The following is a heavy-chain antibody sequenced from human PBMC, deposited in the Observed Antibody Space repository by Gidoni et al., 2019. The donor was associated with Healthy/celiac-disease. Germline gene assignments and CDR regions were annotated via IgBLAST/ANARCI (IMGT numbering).Heavy chain of an antibody. Sequence: QVQLQQWGAGLLKPSETLSLTCAVYGGSFSGYYWSWIRQPPGKGLEWIGEINHSGSTNYNPSLKSRVTISVDTSKNQFSLKLSSVTAADTAVYYCASDLSHWFDPWGQGTLVTVSS. CDR2: INHSGST. V-gene: IGHV4-34*01. CDR1: GGSFSGYY. J-gene: IGHJ5*02. CDR3: ASDLSHWFDP.